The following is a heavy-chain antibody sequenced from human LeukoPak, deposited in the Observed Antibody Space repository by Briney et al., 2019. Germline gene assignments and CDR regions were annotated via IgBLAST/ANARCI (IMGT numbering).Heavy chain of an antibody. J-gene: IGHJ4*02. CDR1: GFTFSSYW. CDR2: IKQDGSEK. CDR3: ARLSPKQLWLRWRGPSGYYFDY. D-gene: IGHD5-18*01. V-gene: IGHV3-7*01. Sequence: GGSLRLSCAASGFTFSSYWMSWVRQAPGKGLEWVANIKQDGSEKYYVDSVKGRFTISRDNAKNSLYLQMNSLRAEDTAVYYCARLSPKQLWLRWRGPSGYYFDYWGQGTLVTVSS.